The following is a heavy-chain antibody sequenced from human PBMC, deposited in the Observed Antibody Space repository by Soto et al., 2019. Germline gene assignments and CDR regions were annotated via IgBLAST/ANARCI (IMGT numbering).Heavy chain of an antibody. V-gene: IGHV4-59*12. Sequence: SETLSLTCNVSGGSIHTYYWNWIRQSPGKGLEWIGYISDGGSPNYNPSLKSRVTISVDTSKNQFSLKLSSVTAADTAVYYCARDRDYYDSSGYAPVWFYGMDVWGQGTTVTVSS. D-gene: IGHD3-22*01. CDR1: GGSIHTYY. CDR2: ISDGGSP. CDR3: ARDRDYYDSSGYAPVWFYGMDV. J-gene: IGHJ6*02.